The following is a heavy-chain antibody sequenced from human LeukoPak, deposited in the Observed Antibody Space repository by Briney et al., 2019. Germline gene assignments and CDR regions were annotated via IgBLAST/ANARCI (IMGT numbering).Heavy chain of an antibody. D-gene: IGHD3-22*01. CDR3: ARRRLRVVVITTGWFDP. J-gene: IGHJ5*02. Sequence: SQTLSLTCTVSGGSISSGSYYWSWIRQPAGKGLEWIGRIYTSGSTKYNPSLKSRVTISVDTSKNQFSLKLSSVTAADTAVYYCARRRLRVVVITTGWFDPWGQGTLVTVSS. CDR1: GGSISSGSYY. CDR2: IYTSGST. V-gene: IGHV4-61*02.